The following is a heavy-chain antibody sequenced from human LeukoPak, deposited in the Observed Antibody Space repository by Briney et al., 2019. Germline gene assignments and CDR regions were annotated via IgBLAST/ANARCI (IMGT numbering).Heavy chain of an antibody. CDR1: GYTFINYD. V-gene: IGHV1-8*01. Sequence: ASVRVSCKASGYTFINYDINWVRQATGQGLEWMGWVNPNSGYTGSVQKFQGRVTMTRDTYIDTAYMELSSLRSDDTAVYYCSLLGPKNWFDPWGQGTLVTVSS. CDR2: VNPNSGYT. CDR3: SLLGPKNWFDP. J-gene: IGHJ5*02. D-gene: IGHD2/OR15-2a*01.